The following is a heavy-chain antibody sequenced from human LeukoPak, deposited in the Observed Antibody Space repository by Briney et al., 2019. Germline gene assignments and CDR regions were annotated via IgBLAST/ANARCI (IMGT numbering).Heavy chain of an antibody. V-gene: IGHV3-9*01. D-gene: IGHD3-10*01. CDR1: GLTFDDYA. CDR3: AGSGSYKGPNDY. Sequence: PGGSLRLSCAASGLTFDDYAMHWVRQAPGKGLEWVSGISWNSGSIGYADSVKGRFTISRDNAKNSLYLQMNSLRAEDTALYYCAGSGSYKGPNDYWGQGTLVTVSS. CDR2: ISWNSGSI. J-gene: IGHJ4*02.